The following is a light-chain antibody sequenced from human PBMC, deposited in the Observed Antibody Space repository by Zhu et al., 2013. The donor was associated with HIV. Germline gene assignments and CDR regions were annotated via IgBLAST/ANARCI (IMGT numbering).Light chain of an antibody. Sequence: QSVLTQPPSVSGTPGQRVDISCVGSDANIGRHPVSWYKQVTGSAPRLLMHGNTQRPSGIPGRFSGSKSGTSASLAISGLQAEDEADYYCHSYDSSLAGYVFGTGTKVTVL. V-gene: IGLV1-44*01. CDR1: DANIGRHP. J-gene: IGLJ1*01. CDR3: HSYDSSLAGYV. CDR2: GNT.